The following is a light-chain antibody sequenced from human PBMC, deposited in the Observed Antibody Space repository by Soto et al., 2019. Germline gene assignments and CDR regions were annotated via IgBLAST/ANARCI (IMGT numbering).Light chain of an antibody. V-gene: IGKV3-11*01. Sequence: EIVLTQSPATLSLSPGERATLSCRASQSVSSYLAWYQQKPGQAPRLLIYDASNRATGIPARFSGSGSGTDFTLPIGGLEPEDFAVYYCQQRSNWPWTFGQGTKVEVK. J-gene: IGKJ1*01. CDR3: QQRSNWPWT. CDR1: QSVSSY. CDR2: DAS.